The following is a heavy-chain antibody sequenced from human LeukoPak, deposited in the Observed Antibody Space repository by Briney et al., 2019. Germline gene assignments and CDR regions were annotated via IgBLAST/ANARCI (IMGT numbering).Heavy chain of an antibody. J-gene: IGHJ5*02. CDR3: ARGRGLVVATTNWFDP. CDR1: GGSVSGYY. V-gene: IGHV4-34*01. CDR2: INHSGST. D-gene: IGHD2-15*01. Sequence: PSETLSLTCAVYGGSVSGYYWSWIRQAPGKGLEWIGEINHSGSTNYNPSLKSRVTISVDTSKNQFSLKLSSVTAADTAVYYCARGRGLVVATTNWFDPWGQGTLVTVSS.